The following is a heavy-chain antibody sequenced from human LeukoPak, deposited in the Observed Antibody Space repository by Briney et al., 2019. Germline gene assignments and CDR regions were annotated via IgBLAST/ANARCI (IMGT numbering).Heavy chain of an antibody. CDR3: ARDGAVSGYSFDY. CDR2: IYHRGTT. CDR1: GGSIGIDDYY. D-gene: IGHD3-22*01. J-gene: IGHJ4*02. Sequence: PSQTLSLTCTVSGGSIGIDDYYWTWIRQPPGKGLEWIGYIYHRGTTYYNPSLESRVTISVDRSKNQFSLKLSSVTAADTAMFYCARDGAVSGYSFDYWGQGILVTVSS. V-gene: IGHV4-30-2*01.